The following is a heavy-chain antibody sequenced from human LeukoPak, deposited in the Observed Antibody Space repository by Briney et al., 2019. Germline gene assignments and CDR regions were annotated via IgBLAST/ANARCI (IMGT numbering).Heavy chain of an antibody. V-gene: IGHV1-18*01. CDR2: ISGYNSNT. CDR3: GRSREGLYSGSSFDY. J-gene: IGHJ4*02. Sequence: GASVKVSCKASGYTFTSYGISWVRPAPGQGLEWMGWISGYNSNTNYAQKLQGRVTMTTETSTSTAYMELRSLRSDDTAVYYCGRSREGLYSGSSFDYWGQGTLVTVSS. CDR1: GYTFTSYG. D-gene: IGHD1-26*01.